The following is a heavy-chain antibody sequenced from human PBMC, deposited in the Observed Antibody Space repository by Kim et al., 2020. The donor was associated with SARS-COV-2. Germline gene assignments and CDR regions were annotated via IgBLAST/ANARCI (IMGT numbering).Heavy chain of an antibody. Sequence: IDYADPVQGRCSISRANAKNSVYLQLNSLRAEDTAVYYCARDYRNFGLDVWGQGTTVTVSS. J-gene: IGHJ6*02. D-gene: IGHD1-26*01. CDR3: ARDYRNFGLDV. V-gene: IGHV3-11*01. CDR2: I.